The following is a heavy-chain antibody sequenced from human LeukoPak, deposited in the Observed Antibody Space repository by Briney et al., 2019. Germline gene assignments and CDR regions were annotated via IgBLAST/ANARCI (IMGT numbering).Heavy chain of an antibody. V-gene: IGHV3-33*03. J-gene: IGHJ4*02. Sequence: PGGSLRLSCAASGIIFRNYGMHWVRQAPGKGLEWVAVIWYDGSKKYYADSVEGRFTISRDNSTNTLYVQMNSLRAEDTAVYYCASVNYGSGSYYSDYWGQGTPVTVSS. D-gene: IGHD3-10*01. CDR1: GIIFRNYG. CDR2: IWYDGSKK. CDR3: ASVNYGSGSYYSDY.